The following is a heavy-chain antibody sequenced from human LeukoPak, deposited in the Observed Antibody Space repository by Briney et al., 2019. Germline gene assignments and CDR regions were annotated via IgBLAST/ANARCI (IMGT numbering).Heavy chain of an antibody. V-gene: IGHV3-23*01. CDR3: AKFPYHDVFGWFDP. D-gene: IGHD3-3*01. Sequence: GGPLRLSCAASGFTFSSFGMSGVPQAPGQGLEFVSGISGRAGDTFYADFVKGRFTIARDNSKNILYLQMSSLRVEDTVVYYWAKFPYHDVFGWFDPWGQGTLVTVSS. J-gene: IGHJ5*02. CDR1: GFTFSSFG. CDR2: ISGRAGDT.